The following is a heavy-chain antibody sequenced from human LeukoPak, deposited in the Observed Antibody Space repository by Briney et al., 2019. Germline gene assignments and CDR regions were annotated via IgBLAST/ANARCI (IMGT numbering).Heavy chain of an antibody. CDR1: GYTFTSYY. V-gene: IGHV1-46*01. CDR3: ARDGCSGGSRGALAY. J-gene: IGHJ4*02. CDR2: INPSGGST. Sequence: ASVKVSCKASGYTFTSYYMHWVRQAPGQGLEWMGIINPSGGSTSYAQKFQGRVTMTKDTSTSTVYMELSSLRSEDTAVYYCARDGCSGGSRGALAYWGQGTLVTVSS. D-gene: IGHD2-15*01.